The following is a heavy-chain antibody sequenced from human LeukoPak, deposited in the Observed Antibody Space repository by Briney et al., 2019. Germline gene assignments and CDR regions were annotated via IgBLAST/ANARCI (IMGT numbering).Heavy chain of an antibody. CDR3: ARGRSGSFDYYYYYMDV. V-gene: IGHV1-69*05. CDR2: IILIFGTA. J-gene: IGHJ6*03. CDR1: GGTFSSYA. D-gene: IGHD1-26*01. Sequence: VASVKVSCKASGGTFSSYAISWVRQAPGQGLEWMGGIILIFGTANYEQKFQGRVTITTDESTSTAYMELSSLRSEDTAVYYCARGRSGSFDYYYYYMDVWGKGTTVTVSS.